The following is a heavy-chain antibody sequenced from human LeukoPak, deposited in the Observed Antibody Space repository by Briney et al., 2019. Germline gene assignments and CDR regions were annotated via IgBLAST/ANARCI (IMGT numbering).Heavy chain of an antibody. J-gene: IGHJ4*02. Sequence: PGGSLRLSCAASGFTFSSYGMHWVRQAPGKGLEWVAVIPHDGSNKYYADSVKGRFTISRDNSKNTLYLQMNSLRAEDTAVYYCANVNYYDSSGYLDYWGQGTLVTVSS. V-gene: IGHV3-30*18. CDR3: ANVNYYDSSGYLDY. CDR1: GFTFSSYG. CDR2: IPHDGSNK. D-gene: IGHD3-22*01.